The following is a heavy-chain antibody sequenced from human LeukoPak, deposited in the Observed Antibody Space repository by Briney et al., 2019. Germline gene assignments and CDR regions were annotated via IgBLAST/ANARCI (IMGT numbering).Heavy chain of an antibody. J-gene: IGHJ4*02. D-gene: IGHD4-17*01. CDR3: AREITVTRPFDY. CDR1: NGSISIYY. CDR2: ISASGIT. V-gene: IGHV4-4*07. Sequence: SETLSLTCTVSNGSISIYYWSWVRQPAGKGLEWIGRISASGITNYNPSLKSRVTMSLDTSKNQFSLKLSSVTAADTAVYYCAREITVTRPFDYWGPGTLVTASS.